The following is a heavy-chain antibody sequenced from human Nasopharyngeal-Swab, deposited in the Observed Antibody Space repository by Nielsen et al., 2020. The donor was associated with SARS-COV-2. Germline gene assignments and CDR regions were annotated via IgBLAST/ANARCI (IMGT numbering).Heavy chain of an antibody. V-gene: IGHV3-15*01. CDR2: IKSKSDGGTT. CDR3: TAVDY. J-gene: IGHJ4*02. Sequence: VRQAPGKGLEWVVHIKSKSDGGTTDYAAPVKGRFTISRDDSKNTLYLQMNSLKTENTAVYYCTAVDYWGQGTLVTVSS.